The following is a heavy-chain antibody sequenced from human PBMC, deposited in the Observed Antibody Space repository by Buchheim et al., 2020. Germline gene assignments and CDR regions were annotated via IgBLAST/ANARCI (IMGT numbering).Heavy chain of an antibody. CDR2: ISGSGGST. Sequence: EVQLLESGGGLVQPGGSLRLSCAASGFTFSSYAMHWVRQAPGKGLEWVSAISGSGGSTYYADSVKGRFTLSRNNSKNTPFLQMSSLRVEDTAVYYCAKELAAAGPAHFDYWGQGTL. CDR1: GFTFSSYA. D-gene: IGHD6-13*01. V-gene: IGHV3-23*01. J-gene: IGHJ4*02. CDR3: AKELAAAGPAHFDY.